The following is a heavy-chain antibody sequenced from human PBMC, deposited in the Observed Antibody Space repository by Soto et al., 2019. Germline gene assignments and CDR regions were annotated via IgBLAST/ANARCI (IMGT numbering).Heavy chain of an antibody. D-gene: IGHD3-22*01. V-gene: IGHV4-34*01. CDR3: ARAAGGTMIVVVPPRGWFDP. Sequence: SETLSLTCAVYGGSFSGYYWSWIRQPPGKGLEWIGEINHSGSTNYNPSLKSRVTISVDTSKNQFSLKLSSVTAADTAVYYCARAAGGTMIVVVPPRGWFDPWGQGTLVTVSS. CDR2: INHSGST. J-gene: IGHJ5*02. CDR1: GGSFSGYY.